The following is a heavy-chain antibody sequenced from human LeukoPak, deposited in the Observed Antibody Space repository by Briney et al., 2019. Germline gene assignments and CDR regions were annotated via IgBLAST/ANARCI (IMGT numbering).Heavy chain of an antibody. CDR3: AIAQSWDELFDS. Sequence: GESLRLSCAASGFTFSTYAITWVRQPPGKGLEWVSFISINTDTFYADSVRGRFTISRDSSKNTLFLQMNSLRDEDSAVYYCAIAQSWDELFDSWGQGTLVTVSS. J-gene: IGHJ4*02. CDR2: ISINTDT. V-gene: IGHV3-23*01. CDR1: GFTFSTYA. D-gene: IGHD1-26*01.